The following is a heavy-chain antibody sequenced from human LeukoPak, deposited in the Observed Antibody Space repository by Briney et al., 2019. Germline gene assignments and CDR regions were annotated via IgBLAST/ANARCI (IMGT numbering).Heavy chain of an antibody. CDR1: GGSISSSSYY. D-gene: IGHD2-2*01. V-gene: IGHV4-39*07. CDR2: IYYSGST. J-gene: IGHJ3*02. CDR3: AREAFDTVVVPAAIGAFDI. Sequence: PSETLSLTCTVSGGSISSSSYYWGWIRQPPGKGLEWIGSIYYSGSTYYNPSLKSRVTISVDTSKNQFSLKLSSVTAADTAVYYCAREAFDTVVVPAAIGAFDIWGQGTMVTVSS.